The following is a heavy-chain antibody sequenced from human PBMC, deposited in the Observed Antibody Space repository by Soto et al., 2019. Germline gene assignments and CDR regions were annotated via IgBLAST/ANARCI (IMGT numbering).Heavy chain of an antibody. D-gene: IGHD2-21*01. CDR1: GAALNSGNYY. CDR3: ARLRIATNNYKWFDP. CDR2: IYVTGAV. Sequence: SETLSLTCSVSGAALNSGNYYWSWIRQVPGKDLEWIGHIYVTGAVDYNPSLRDRITISQDTSERQFSLNLRLVTAADTAVYYCARLRIATNNYKWFDPWGQGTLVTVSS. J-gene: IGHJ5*02. V-gene: IGHV4-31*03.